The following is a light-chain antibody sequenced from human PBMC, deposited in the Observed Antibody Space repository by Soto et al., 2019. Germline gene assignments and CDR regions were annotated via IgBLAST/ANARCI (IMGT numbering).Light chain of an antibody. J-gene: IGKJ3*01. CDR3: QQSYSTPCT. CDR1: QSISSY. Sequence: DIPMTQSPSSLSASVGDRDTITCRASQSISSYLNWYQQKPGKAPKLLIYAASSLQSGVPSRFSGSGSGTDFTLTISSLQPEDFATYYCQQSYSTPCTFGPGTKVDIK. CDR2: AAS. V-gene: IGKV1-39*01.